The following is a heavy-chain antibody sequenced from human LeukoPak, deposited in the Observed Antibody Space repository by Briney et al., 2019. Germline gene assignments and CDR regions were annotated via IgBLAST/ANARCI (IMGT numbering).Heavy chain of an antibody. V-gene: IGHV4-4*02. D-gene: IGHD4-17*01. CDR2: IYHSGSGST. CDR1: GGSIGSSNW. Sequence: PSETLSLTCAVSGGSIGSSNWWSWVRQPPGKGLEWIGEIYHSGSGSTNYNPSLRSRVSISSDTSKIQFSLELTSVTAADTAVYYCARLKATVSIHAYFDSWGQGTLVTVSS. J-gene: IGHJ4*02. CDR3: ARLKATVSIHAYFDS.